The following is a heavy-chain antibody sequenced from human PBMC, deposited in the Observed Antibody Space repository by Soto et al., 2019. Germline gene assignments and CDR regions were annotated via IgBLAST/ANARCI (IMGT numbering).Heavy chain of an antibody. Sequence: GGSLRLSXTASGFTFGDYAMSWFRQAPGKGLEWVGFIRSKAYGGTTEYAASVKGRFTISRDDSKSIAYLQMNSLKTEDTAVYYCTRDRRHSSSWYWGEVDYYGMDVWGQGTTVTVSS. J-gene: IGHJ6*02. V-gene: IGHV3-49*03. CDR1: GFTFGDYA. CDR2: IRSKAYGGTT. CDR3: TRDRRHSSSWYWGEVDYYGMDV. D-gene: IGHD6-13*01.